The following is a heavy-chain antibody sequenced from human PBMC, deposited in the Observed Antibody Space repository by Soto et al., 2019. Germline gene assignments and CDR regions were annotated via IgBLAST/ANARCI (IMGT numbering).Heavy chain of an antibody. J-gene: IGHJ4*02. CDR3: ATHPPYGPLDH. V-gene: IGHV4-4*02. D-gene: IGHD4-17*01. Sequence: SETLSLTCAVSSGSISSSNWWSWVRQPPGKGLEWIGEIYHSGSTNYNPSLKSRVTISVDTSKNQFSLRLTSVTAADTAVYYCATHPPYGPLDHWGQGTLVTVSS. CDR1: SGSISSSNW. CDR2: IYHSGST.